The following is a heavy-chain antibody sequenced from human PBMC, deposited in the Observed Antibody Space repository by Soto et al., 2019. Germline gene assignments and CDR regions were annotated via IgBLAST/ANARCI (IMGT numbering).Heavy chain of an antibody. D-gene: IGHD2-15*01. CDR3: AKGTYCSGGSCYPNWFDP. Sequence: GWSLRLSCAASGFTFSSYAMSWVRQAPGKGLEWVSAISGSGGSTYYADSVKGRFTISRDNSKNTLYLQMNSLRAEDTAVYYCAKGTYCSGGSCYPNWFDPWGQGTLVTVSS. CDR1: GFTFSSYA. V-gene: IGHV3-23*01. J-gene: IGHJ5*02. CDR2: ISGSGGST.